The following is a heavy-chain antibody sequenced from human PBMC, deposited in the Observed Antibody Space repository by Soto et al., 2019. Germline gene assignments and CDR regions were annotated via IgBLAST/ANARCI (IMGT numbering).Heavy chain of an antibody. J-gene: IGHJ4*02. D-gene: IGHD3-3*01. CDR3: ARVLVESGLEWGPHFDY. V-gene: IGHV3-48*03. CDR2: ISSSGSTI. Sequence: PGGSLRLSCAVSGFTFSRYEMNWVRQAPGKGLEWVSCISSSGSTIYFADSVKGRFTISRDNAKNSLYLQMNSLRAEDTAVYYCARVLVESGLEWGPHFDYWGQGTLVTVSS. CDR1: GFTFSRYE.